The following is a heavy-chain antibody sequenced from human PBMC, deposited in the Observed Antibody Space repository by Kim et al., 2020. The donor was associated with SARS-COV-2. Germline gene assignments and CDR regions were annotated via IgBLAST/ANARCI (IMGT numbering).Heavy chain of an antibody. Sequence: GGSLRLSCAASGFTFSSYAMNWVRQGPGKGLEWVSAISSSGGTTFYADSVKGRFIISRDSSENALYLQMNSLTAEDTAIYYCARGGVGNYGSSDHWGQGTLVTVSS. V-gene: IGHV3-23*01. J-gene: IGHJ4*02. D-gene: IGHD1-7*01. CDR1: GFTFSSYA. CDR3: ARGGVGNYGSSDH. CDR2: ISSSGGTT.